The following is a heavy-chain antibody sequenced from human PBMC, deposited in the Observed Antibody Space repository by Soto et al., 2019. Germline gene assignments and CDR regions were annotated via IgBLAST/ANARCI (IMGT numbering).Heavy chain of an antibody. J-gene: IGHJ6*02. Sequence: GLSLSLSCSASGFTFSSYCMHWVRQTPGKGLEWVTVISYDGSNKYYAYSVKGRFTISRDNSKNTLYLQMNSLRAEDTAVYYCAKDLSVEVRGVRYYYDMDVWGQGTTVNVSS. V-gene: IGHV3-30*18. CDR2: ISYDGSNK. CDR3: AKDLSVEVRGVRYYYDMDV. D-gene: IGHD3-10*01. CDR1: GFTFSSYC.